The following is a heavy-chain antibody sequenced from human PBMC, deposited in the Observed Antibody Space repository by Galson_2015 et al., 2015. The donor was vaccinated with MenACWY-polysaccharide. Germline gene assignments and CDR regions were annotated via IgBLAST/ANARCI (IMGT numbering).Heavy chain of an antibody. CDR1: GFTFRNYA. J-gene: IGHJ4*02. Sequence: SLRLSCAASGFTFRNYAMSWVRQAPGKGLEWVSAITGGGDTYYSDSVKGRFTISRDNAKNTLSLQLNSLRAEDTAVYYCAKPLNYDDNAIRDSWGQGTLVTVSS. D-gene: IGHD4-17*01. CDR3: AKPLNYDDNAIRDS. CDR2: ITGGGDT. V-gene: IGHV3-23*01.